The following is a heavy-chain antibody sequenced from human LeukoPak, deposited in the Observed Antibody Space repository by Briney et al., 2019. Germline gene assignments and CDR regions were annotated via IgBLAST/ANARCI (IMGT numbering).Heavy chain of an antibody. J-gene: IGHJ4*02. V-gene: IGHV1-69*13. CDR2: IIPIVGTA. D-gene: IGHD3-22*01. Sequence: ASVKVSCKASGGTFSSYAISWVRQAPGQGLEWMGGIIPIVGTANYAQKFQGRVTITADESTSTAYMELSSLRSEDTAVYYCASYYYDSSGSPADYWGQGTLVTVSS. CDR3: ASYYYDSSGSPADY. CDR1: GGTFSSYA.